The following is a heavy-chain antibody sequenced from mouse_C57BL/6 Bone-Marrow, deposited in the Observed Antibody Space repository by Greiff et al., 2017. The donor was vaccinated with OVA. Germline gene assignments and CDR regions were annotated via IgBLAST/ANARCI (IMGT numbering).Heavy chain of an antibody. V-gene: IGHV14-4*01. D-gene: IGHD1-1*01. J-gene: IGHJ4*01. CDR2: IDPENGDT. Sequence: VQLQQSGAELVRPGASVKLSCTASGFNIKDDYMHWVKQRPEQGPEWIGWIDPENGDTEYASKFQGKATITADTSSNTAYLQLSSLTSEDTAVYYCTVSYVYYYAMDYWGQGTSVTVAS. CDR1: GFNIKDDY. CDR3: TVSYVYYYAMDY.